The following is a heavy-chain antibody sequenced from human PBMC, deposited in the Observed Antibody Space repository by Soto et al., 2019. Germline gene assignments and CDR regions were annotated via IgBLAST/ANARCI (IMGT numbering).Heavy chain of an antibody. J-gene: IGHJ5*02. CDR3: AIGRRNSPVTIFGVVLQTDWFDP. CDR2: INPNSGGT. D-gene: IGHD3-3*01. V-gene: IGHV1-2*02. Sequence: ASVKVSCKASGYTFTGYYMHWVRQAPGQGLEWMGWINPNSGGTNYAQKFQGRVTITANNSTSTAYMELSSLRSEDTAVYYCAIGRRNSPVTIFGVVLQTDWFDPWGQGTLVTVSS. CDR1: GYTFTGYY.